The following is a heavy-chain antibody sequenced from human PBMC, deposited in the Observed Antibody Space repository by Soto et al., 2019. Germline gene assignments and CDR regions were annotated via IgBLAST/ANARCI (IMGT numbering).Heavy chain of an antibody. CDR3: ARDLVATTPQGDAFDI. Sequence: EVQLVESGGGLVKPGGSLRLSCAASGFTFSDYSMTWVRQAPGKGLEWASSISSSSKYIYYSDSLKGRFTISRDNAKNSLYLQMNSLRAEDTAVYYCARDLVATTPQGDAFDIWGQGTMVTVSS. J-gene: IGHJ3*02. V-gene: IGHV3-21*01. CDR2: ISSSSKYI. CDR1: GFTFSDYS. D-gene: IGHD5-12*01.